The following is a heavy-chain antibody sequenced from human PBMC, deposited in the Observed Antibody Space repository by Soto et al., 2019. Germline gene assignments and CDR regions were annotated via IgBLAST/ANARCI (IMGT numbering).Heavy chain of an antibody. D-gene: IGHD3-16*01. CDR1: GFTFSSYA. CDR3: ASNTRYDPPDY. J-gene: IGHJ4*02. V-gene: IGHV3-23*01. Sequence: GXSLRLSCAASGFTFSSYAMSWVRQAPVKGLAWVSGISVSGGSTYYADSVKGRFTISRDNSKNTLYLQMNSLRAEDTAVYYCASNTRYDPPDYWGQGTLVTVSS. CDR2: ISVSGGST.